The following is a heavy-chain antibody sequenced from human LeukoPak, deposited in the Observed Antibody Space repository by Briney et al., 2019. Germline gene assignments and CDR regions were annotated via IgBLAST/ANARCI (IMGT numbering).Heavy chain of an antibody. V-gene: IGHV3-23*01. CDR1: DFTFRSCA. J-gene: IGHJ6*02. CDR3: AKYLSAKGPPYALEV. Sequence: GVSLRLSCAASDFTFRSCAELGVRQAKGKGLKWVSGISGSGDSTFYADSVKGRFTIFRDNSKNTLYLQMNSLRAEVTAVYYCAKYLSAKGPPYALEVWGQGTTVTVSS. CDR2: ISGSGDST.